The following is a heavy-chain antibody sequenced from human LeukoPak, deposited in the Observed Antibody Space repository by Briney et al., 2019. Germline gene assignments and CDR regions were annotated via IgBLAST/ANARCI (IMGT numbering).Heavy chain of an antibody. J-gene: IGHJ4*02. CDR2: IKQDGSEK. V-gene: IGHV3-7*01. CDR3: ARDLPTGSDYFDY. CDR1: GFTFSTYW. Sequence: GGSLRLSCAASGFTFSTYWMSWVRQAPGKGLEWVANIKQDGSEKYYVDSVKGRFTISRDNAKNSLYLQTSSLRADDTAVYYCARDLPTGSDYFDYWGQGTLVTVSS. D-gene: IGHD6-6*01.